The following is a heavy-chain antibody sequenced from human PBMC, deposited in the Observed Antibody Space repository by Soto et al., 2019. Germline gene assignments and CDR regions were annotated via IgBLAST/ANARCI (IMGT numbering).Heavy chain of an antibody. CDR1: GGTFSSYA. J-gene: IGHJ4*02. D-gene: IGHD5-12*01. CDR2: IIPIFGTA. CDR3: ARDLDGYNSEPDY. Sequence: SVKVSCKASGGTFSSYAISWLRQAPGQGLEWMGGIIPIFGTANYAQKFQGRVTITADESTSTAYMELSSLRSEDTAVYYCARDLDGYNSEPDYWGQGTLVTVSS. V-gene: IGHV1-69*13.